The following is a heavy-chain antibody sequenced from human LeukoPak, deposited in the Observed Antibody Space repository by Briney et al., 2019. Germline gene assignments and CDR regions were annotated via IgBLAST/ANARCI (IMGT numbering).Heavy chain of an antibody. CDR2: INHSGST. CDR1: GGSFSGYY. J-gene: IGHJ5*02. CDR3: ARSWWVRGRFDP. Sequence: SETLSLTCAVYGGSFSGYYWSWIRQPPGKGLEWIGEINHSGSTNYNPSLKSRVTISVDTSKNQFSLKLSSVTAADTAVYYCARSWWVRGRFDPWGQGTLVTVSS. D-gene: IGHD2-15*01. V-gene: IGHV4-34*01.